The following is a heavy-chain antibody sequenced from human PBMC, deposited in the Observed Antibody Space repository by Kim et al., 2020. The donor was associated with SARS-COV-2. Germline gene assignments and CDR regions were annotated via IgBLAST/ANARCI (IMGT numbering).Heavy chain of an antibody. CDR3: AGDVVPLPTVPTNDVGGPDY. V-gene: IGHV3-21*01. Sequence: GGSLRLSCAASGFTFSSHNMYWVRQAPGKGLEWVSSISSSSNYIYYAGSVKGRFTVSRDNAKNSPLLQMNSLRAEDTAVYYCAGDVVPLPTVPTNDVGGPDYWGQGTLVTVSS. D-gene: IGHD4-4*01. CDR2: ISSSSNYI. CDR1: GFTFSSHN. J-gene: IGHJ4*02.